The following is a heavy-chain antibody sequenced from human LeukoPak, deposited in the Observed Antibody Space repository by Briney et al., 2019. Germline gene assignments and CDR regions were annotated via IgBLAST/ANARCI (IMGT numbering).Heavy chain of an antibody. D-gene: IGHD5-24*01. CDR1: GFTFSSYD. Sequence: GGTLRLSCVASGFTFSSYDMSWVRQAPGKGLEWVANINQDGRESQYVDSVKGRFTISRDNAKNSLYLQMNSLRVEDTAVYYCVRDGVRDGLYFDYWGQGTLVTVSS. V-gene: IGHV3-7*03. CDR2: INQDGRES. CDR3: VRDGVRDGLYFDY. J-gene: IGHJ4*02.